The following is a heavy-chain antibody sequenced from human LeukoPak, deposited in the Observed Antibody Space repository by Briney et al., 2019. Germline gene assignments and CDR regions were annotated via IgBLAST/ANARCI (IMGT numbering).Heavy chain of an antibody. V-gene: IGHV5-51*01. CDR1: GYSFTSYW. J-gene: IGHJ4*02. CDR3: AGPVMVRGVIKYFDY. Sequence: GESLKISCKGSGYSFTSYWIGWVRQMPGKGLEWMGIIYPGDSDTRYSPSFQGQVTISADKSISTAYLQWSSLKASDTAMYYCAGPVMVRGVIKYFDYWGQGTLVTVSS. CDR2: IYPGDSDT. D-gene: IGHD3-10*01.